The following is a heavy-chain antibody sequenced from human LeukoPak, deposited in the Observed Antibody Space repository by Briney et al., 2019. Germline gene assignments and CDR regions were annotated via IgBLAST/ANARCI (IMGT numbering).Heavy chain of an antibody. Sequence: SETLSLTCTVSGGSISIYYWTWIRQPAGKGPEWIGRIFTSGITNYNPSLKSRVTMSVDTSKNQFSLNLSSVIAADTAIYYCARETSGTYYNPLGYMDVWGKGTTVTVSS. J-gene: IGHJ6*03. D-gene: IGHD3-10*01. CDR3: ARETSGTYYNPLGYMDV. CDR2: IFTSGIT. V-gene: IGHV4-4*07. CDR1: GGSISIYY.